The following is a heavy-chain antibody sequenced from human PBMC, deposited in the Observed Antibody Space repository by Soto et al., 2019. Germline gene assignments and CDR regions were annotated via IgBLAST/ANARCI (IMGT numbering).Heavy chain of an antibody. CDR3: ARDNIVVVPAAIYYYYGMDV. Sequence: ASETLSLTCTVSGGSISSGDYYWSWIRQPPGKGLEWIGYIYYSGSTYYNPSLKSRVTISVDTSKNQFSLKLSSVTAADTAVYYCARDNIVVVPAAIYYYYGMDVWGQGTTVTVSS. CDR2: IYYSGST. CDR1: GGSISSGDYY. D-gene: IGHD2-2*01. V-gene: IGHV4-30-4*01. J-gene: IGHJ6*02.